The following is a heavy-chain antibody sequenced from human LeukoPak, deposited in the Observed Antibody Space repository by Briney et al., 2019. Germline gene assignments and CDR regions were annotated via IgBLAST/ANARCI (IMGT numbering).Heavy chain of an antibody. CDR3: ARLSYGGYGGFRRGDDAFDI. CDR1: GYIFRNYG. V-gene: IGHV1-18*01. Sequence: GASVKVSCKASGYIFRNYGISWVRQAPGQGLEWMGWISAYNGNTDYAQTLQGRVTMTTDTSTSTAYMELRSLRSDDTAVYSCARLSYGGYGGFRRGDDAFDIWGQGTMVTVSS. CDR2: ISAYNGNT. D-gene: IGHD3-16*01. J-gene: IGHJ3*02.